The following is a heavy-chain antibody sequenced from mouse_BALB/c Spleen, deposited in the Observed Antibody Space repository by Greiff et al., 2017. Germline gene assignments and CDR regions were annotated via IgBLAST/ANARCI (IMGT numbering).Heavy chain of an antibody. Sequence: EVQLQESGTVLARPGASVKMSCKASGYTFTSYWMHWVKQRPGQGLEWIGAIYPGNSDTSYNQKFKGKAKLTAVTSTSTAYMELSSLTNEDSAVYYCTRGPFYDYGFAYWGQGTLVTVSA. J-gene: IGHJ3*01. CDR2: IYPGNSDT. D-gene: IGHD2-4*01. CDR1: GYTFTSYW. V-gene: IGHV1-5*01. CDR3: TRGPFYDYGFAY.